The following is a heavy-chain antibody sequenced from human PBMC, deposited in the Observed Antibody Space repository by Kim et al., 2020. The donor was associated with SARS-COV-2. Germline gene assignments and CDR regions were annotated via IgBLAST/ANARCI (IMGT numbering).Heavy chain of an antibody. J-gene: IGHJ3*02. CDR2: IDPSDSYT. V-gene: IGHV5-10-1*01. Sequence: GESLKISCKGSGYSFTSYWISWVRQMPGKGLEWMGRIDPSDSYTNYSPSFQGHVTISADKSISTAYLQWSSLKASDTAMYYCARLRTYGSGSLNAFDIWGQGTMVTVSS. CDR3: ARLRTYGSGSLNAFDI. CDR1: GYSFTSYW. D-gene: IGHD3-10*01.